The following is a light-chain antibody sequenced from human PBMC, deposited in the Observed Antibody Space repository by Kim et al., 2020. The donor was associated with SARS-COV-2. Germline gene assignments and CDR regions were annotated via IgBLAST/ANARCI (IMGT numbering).Light chain of an antibody. CDR3: QQYHMAPRT. Sequence: SPGERATLSCRASQNVVSNYLAWYQQKPGQAPRLLIYGASSRATGIPDKFSGSGSGTDFTLTITRLEPEDSAVYYCQQYHMAPRTFGQGTKVDIK. CDR2: GAS. CDR1: QNVVSNY. J-gene: IGKJ1*01. V-gene: IGKV3-20*01.